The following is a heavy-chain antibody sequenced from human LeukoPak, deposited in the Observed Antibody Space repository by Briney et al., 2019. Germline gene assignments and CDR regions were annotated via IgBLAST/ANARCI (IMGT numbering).Heavy chain of an antibody. CDR1: GYTFTGYY. CDR2: INPNSGGT. J-gene: IGHJ5*02. D-gene: IGHD2-15*01. CDR3: ARDHPRYCSGGSCYSDTWFAP. Sequence: ASVKVSCKASGYTFTGYYMHWVRQAPGQGRDWMGWINPNSGGTNYAQKFQGRVTMTRDTSISTAYMELSRLRSDEPAVYYCARDHPRYCSGGSCYSDTWFAPWGQGTLVTVSS. V-gene: IGHV1-2*02.